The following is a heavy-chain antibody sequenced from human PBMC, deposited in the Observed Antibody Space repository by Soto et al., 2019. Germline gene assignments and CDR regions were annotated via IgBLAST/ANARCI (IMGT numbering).Heavy chain of an antibody. CDR1: GGSISSYY. D-gene: IGHD3-3*01. Sequence: SETLSLTCTVSGGSISSYYWSWIRQPPGKGLEWIGYIYYSGSTNYNPSLKSRVTISVDTSKNQFSLRLSSVTAADTAVYYCARCGNYDFWSGYSSYYYGMDVWGQGTTVTVSS. CDR3: ARCGNYDFWSGYSSYYYGMDV. J-gene: IGHJ6*02. CDR2: IYYSGST. V-gene: IGHV4-59*01.